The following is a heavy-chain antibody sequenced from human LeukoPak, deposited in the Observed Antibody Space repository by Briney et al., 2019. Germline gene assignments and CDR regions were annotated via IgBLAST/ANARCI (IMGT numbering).Heavy chain of an antibody. Sequence: SETLSFTCTVSGGSISSYYWSWIRQPPGKGLEWIGYIYYSGSTNYNPSLKSRVTISVDTSKNQFSLKLSSVTAADTAVYYCARGYCSSTSCLDYYYYGMDVWGQGTTVTVSS. J-gene: IGHJ6*02. V-gene: IGHV4-59*01. CDR2: IYYSGST. D-gene: IGHD2-2*01. CDR3: ARGYCSSTSCLDYYYYGMDV. CDR1: GGSISSYY.